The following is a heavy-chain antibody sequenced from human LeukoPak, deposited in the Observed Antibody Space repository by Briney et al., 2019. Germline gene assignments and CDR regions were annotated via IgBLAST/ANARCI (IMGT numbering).Heavy chain of an antibody. V-gene: IGHV3-23*01. CDR1: GFTVSSNY. J-gene: IGHJ4*02. CDR3: AKDIEASI. D-gene: IGHD2-15*01. CDR2: ISHSGANT. Sequence: PGGSLRLSCAASGFTVSSNYMSWVRQAPGKGLEWVSVISHSGANTFYADSVKGRFSVSRDNSKNTMYLQMNSLRAEDTAVYYCAKDIEASIWGQGTLVAVSS.